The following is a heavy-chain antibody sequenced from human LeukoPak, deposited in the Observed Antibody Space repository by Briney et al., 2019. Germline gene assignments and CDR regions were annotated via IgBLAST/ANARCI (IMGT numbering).Heavy chain of an antibody. CDR1: GFIFDDYT. D-gene: IGHD4-17*01. J-gene: IGHJ4*02. V-gene: IGHV3-9*01. CDR2: ITWNSGRI. CDR3: AKDVSTVLTYFDY. Sequence: GRSLRLSCAAFGFIFDDYTMHWVRQAPGKGLEWVSAITWNSGRIAYADSVEGRFTISRDNAKNSLYLQMNGLRAEDTALYYCAKDVSTVLTYFDYWGQGTLVTVSS.